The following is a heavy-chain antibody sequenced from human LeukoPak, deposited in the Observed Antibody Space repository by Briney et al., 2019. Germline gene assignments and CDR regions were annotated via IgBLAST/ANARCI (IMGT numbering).Heavy chain of an antibody. Sequence: KGGESLKISCKGSGYSFTNYWIGWVRQMPGKGLEWRGIIYPGDSGTRYSPSLQGQVTISADKSISTAYLQWSSLKASDTGMYYCARLNYYGSGTQPYAFDMWGQGTMVTVSS. V-gene: IGHV5-51*01. CDR2: IYPGDSGT. D-gene: IGHD3-10*01. CDR1: GYSFTNYW. J-gene: IGHJ3*02. CDR3: ARLNYYGSGTQPYAFDM.